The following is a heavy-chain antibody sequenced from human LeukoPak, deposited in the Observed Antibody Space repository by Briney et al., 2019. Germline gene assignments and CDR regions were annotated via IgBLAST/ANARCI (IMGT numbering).Heavy chain of an antibody. CDR1: GLTFSSYS. J-gene: IGHJ4*02. Sequence: TGGSLRLSCAASGLTFSSYSMNWVRQAPGKGLEWVSSISSSSSYIYYADSVKGRFTISRDNAKNSLYLQMNSLRAEDTAVYYCARAQAYYDSSGSPTNHFDYWGQGTLVTVSS. V-gene: IGHV3-21*01. CDR2: ISSSSSYI. D-gene: IGHD3-22*01. CDR3: ARAQAYYDSSGSPTNHFDY.